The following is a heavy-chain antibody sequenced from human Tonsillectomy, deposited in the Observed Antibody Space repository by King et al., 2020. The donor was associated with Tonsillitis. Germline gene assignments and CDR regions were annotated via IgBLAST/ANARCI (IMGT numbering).Heavy chain of an antibody. CDR3: ARGCQLEQPPYFYTTMAV. D-gene: IGHD1-1*01. J-gene: IGHJ6*02. CDR2: IKPDGNEK. Sequence: EVQLVESGGGLVRPGGSLRLSCAASGFTFSTYWMTWVRQAPGKGLEWVANIKPDGNEKYYVDSVKGRFTISRDNAAKSLYLQMNSLRAEDTAVYYCARGCQLEQPPYFYTTMAVWGQGATVAVSS. V-gene: IGHV3-7*03. CDR1: GFTFSTYW.